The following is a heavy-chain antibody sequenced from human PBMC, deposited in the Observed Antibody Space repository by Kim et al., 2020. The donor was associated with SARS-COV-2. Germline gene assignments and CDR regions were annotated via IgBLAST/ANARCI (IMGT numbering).Heavy chain of an antibody. CDR1: GGSITSDY. CDR2: MYYGGST. CDR3: ARLPSARDGNAFDI. V-gene: IGHV4-59*08. D-gene: IGHD1-26*01. J-gene: IGHJ3*02. Sequence: SETLSLTCTVSGGSITSDYWSWIRQPPGNGLEWIGYMYYGGSTSYNPSLKSRLTISVDTSKNQFSLKLSSVTAADTALYYCARLPSARDGNAFDIWGQG.